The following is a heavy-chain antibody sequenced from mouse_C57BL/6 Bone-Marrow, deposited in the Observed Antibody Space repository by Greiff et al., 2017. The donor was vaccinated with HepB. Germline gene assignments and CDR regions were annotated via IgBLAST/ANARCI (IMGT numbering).Heavy chain of an antibody. CDR2: IDPETGGT. J-gene: IGHJ2*01. CDR1: GYTFTDYE. CDR3: TRVRPRAFDY. Sequence: VQLQQSGAELVRPGASVTLSCKASGYTFTDYEMHWVKQTPVHGLEWIGAIDPETGGTAYNQKFKGKAILTADKSSSTAYMELRSLTSEDSAVYYCTRVRPRAFDYWGQGTTVTVSS. V-gene: IGHV1-15*01.